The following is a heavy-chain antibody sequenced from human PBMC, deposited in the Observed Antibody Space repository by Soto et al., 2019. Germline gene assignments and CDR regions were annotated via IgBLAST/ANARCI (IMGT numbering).Heavy chain of an antibody. J-gene: IGHJ6*02. CDR3: ATTPHYGDYRGFGMDV. CDR1: GYTLTELS. Sequence: ASVKVSCKVSGYTLTELSMHWVRQAPGKGLEWMGGFDPEDGETIYAQKFQGRVTMTEDTSTDTAYMELSSLRSEDTAVYYCATTPHYGDYRGFGMDVWGQGTTVTVSS. CDR2: FDPEDGET. V-gene: IGHV1-24*01. D-gene: IGHD4-17*01.